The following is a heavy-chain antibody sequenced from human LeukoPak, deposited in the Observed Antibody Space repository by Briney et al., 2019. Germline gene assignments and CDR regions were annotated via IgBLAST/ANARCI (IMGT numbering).Heavy chain of an antibody. Sequence: GASVKVSCKASGGTFSSYAISWVRQAPGQGLEWMGGIIPIFGTANYAQKFQGRVTITADESTSTAYMELSSLRSEDTAVYYCARGMASGYYYYMDVWGKGTTVTVSS. V-gene: IGHV1-69*13. CDR2: IIPIFGTA. J-gene: IGHJ6*03. CDR1: GGTFSSYA. CDR3: ARGMASGYYYYMDV. D-gene: IGHD5-24*01.